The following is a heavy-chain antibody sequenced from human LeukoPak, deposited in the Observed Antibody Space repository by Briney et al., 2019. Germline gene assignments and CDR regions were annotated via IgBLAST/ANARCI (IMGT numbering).Heavy chain of an antibody. J-gene: IGHJ4*02. CDR2: ISGSGGST. D-gene: IGHD6-13*01. Sequence: GGSLRLSCAASGFTFSTYAMSWVRQAPGKGLEWVSAISGSGGSTYYADSVKGRFTISRDNFKNTLYLQVNSLRAEDTAVYYCAKTVSSSWYTFDYWGQGTLVTVSS. CDR3: AKTVSSSWYTFDY. V-gene: IGHV3-23*01. CDR1: GFTFSTYA.